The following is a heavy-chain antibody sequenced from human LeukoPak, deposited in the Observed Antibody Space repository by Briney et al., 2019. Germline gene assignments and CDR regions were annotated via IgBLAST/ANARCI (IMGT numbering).Heavy chain of an antibody. J-gene: IGHJ5*02. V-gene: IGHV3-30*02. CDR1: DFTFSNFG. Sequence: PGGSLRLSCVAFDFTFSNFGMHWVRQAPGKGLEWLSFIRYDGSNNYHADSVKGRFSISRDNSKNTLHLQMNTLRPDDTAVYYCARTAVAGTLRWFDLWGQGTLVIVSS. CDR3: ARTAVAGTLRWFDL. D-gene: IGHD6-19*01. CDR2: IRYDGSNN.